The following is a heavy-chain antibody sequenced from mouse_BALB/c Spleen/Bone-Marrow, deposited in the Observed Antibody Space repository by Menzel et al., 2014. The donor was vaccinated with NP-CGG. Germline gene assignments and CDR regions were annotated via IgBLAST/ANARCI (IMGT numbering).Heavy chain of an antibody. D-gene: IGHD1-1*02. CDR3: ARYYGNYFDY. CDR2: IYYSGTI. J-gene: IGHJ2*01. Sequence: EVKLVESGPGLVKPSQTVSLTCTVTGISITTGNYRWSWIRQFPGNKLEWIGYIYYSGTITYNPSLTSRTTITRDTSKNQFFLEMNPLTAEDTATYYCARYYGNYFDYWGQGTTLTVSS. V-gene: IGHV3-5*02. CDR1: GISITTGNYR.